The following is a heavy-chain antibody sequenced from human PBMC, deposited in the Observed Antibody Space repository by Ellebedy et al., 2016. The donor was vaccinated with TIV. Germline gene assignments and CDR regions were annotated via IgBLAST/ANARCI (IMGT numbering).Heavy chain of an antibody. CDR2: INTDGDIT. CDR1: GFTFSDSW. CDR3: ARGSPTH. J-gene: IGHJ4*02. V-gene: IGHV3-74*01. Sequence: PGGSLRLSCAVPGFTFSDSWMQWARQAPGKGLVWVSRINTDGDITNYADSVKGRFTISRDNAKNTLYLQMDSLRVEDTAVDYCARGSPTHWGQGTLVTVSS.